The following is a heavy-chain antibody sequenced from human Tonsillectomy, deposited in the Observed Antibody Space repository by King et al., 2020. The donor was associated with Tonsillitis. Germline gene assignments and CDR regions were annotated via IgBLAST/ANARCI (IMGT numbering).Heavy chain of an antibody. Sequence: VQLVESGAEVKKPGASVKVSCRASGYTFTDHSLHWVRQAPGQGLEWMGWIHPNGGGTNFAQKFQGRVTLTRDTSISTAYMELKRLRSDDTAVYYCARVREAYDFWSTYYLYFDTWGQGTLVTVSS. J-gene: IGHJ4*02. CDR2: IHPNGGGT. CDR1: GYTFTDHS. V-gene: IGHV1-2*02. D-gene: IGHD3-3*01. CDR3: ARVREAYDFWSTYYLYFDT.